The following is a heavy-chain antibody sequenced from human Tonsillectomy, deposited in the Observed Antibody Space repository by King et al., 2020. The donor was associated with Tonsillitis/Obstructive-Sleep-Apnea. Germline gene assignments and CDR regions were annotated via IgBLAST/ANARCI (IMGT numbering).Heavy chain of an antibody. CDR1: GGPITSGGYY. CDR2: IYSSGST. Sequence: QLQESGPGLVKPSQTLSLSCSVSGGPITSGGYYWTWIRQHPGKGLELVGYIYSSGSTYYNPSLKSLPTISVDTSKNHFSLKLSSGTAADTAVYYCARGRTTETPFDIWGQGTMVTVSS. V-gene: IGHV4-31*01. CDR3: ARGRTTETPFDI. D-gene: IGHD4-17*01. J-gene: IGHJ3*02.